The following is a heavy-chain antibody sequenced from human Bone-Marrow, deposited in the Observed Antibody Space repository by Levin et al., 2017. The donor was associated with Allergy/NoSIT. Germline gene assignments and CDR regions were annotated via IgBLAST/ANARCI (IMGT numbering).Heavy chain of an antibody. V-gene: IGHV3-23*01. CDR3: TKESPLSGNFYFDY. D-gene: IGHD1-26*01. Sequence: GESLKISCVVSGFTFSRSAMSWVRQAPGKGLEWVSSISSSGRSTYYADAVKGRFAISRDNSKNTLYLEMNSLGAEDSALYYCTKESPLSGNFYFDYWGQGTLVTVSS. J-gene: IGHJ4*02. CDR1: GFTFSRSA. CDR2: ISSSGRST.